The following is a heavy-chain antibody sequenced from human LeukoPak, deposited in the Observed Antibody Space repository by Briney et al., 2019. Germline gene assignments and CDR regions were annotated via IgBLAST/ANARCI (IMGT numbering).Heavy chain of an antibody. CDR1: GYSISSGYF. Sequence: SETLSLTCTVSGYSISSGYFWGWIRQPPGKGLECIGTIYHSGSTYYNPSLKSRVTISVDTSKNQFSLKLNSVTAADTAVYYCARPGAGDAFDIWGQGTMVTVSS. V-gene: IGHV4-38-2*02. CDR2: IYHSGST. J-gene: IGHJ3*02. CDR3: ARPGAGDAFDI. D-gene: IGHD4/OR15-4a*01.